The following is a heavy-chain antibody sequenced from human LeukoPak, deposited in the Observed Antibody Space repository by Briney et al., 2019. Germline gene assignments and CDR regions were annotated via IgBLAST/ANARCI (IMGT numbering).Heavy chain of an antibody. V-gene: IGHV5-51*01. CDR2: IYPGDSDT. Sequence: GESLRISCQGSGYSFTSYWIGWARQMPGKGLEWMGIIYPGDSDTRYSPSFQGQVTISADKSISTAYLQWSSLKASDTAMYYCARVFDYIIDYWGQGTLVTVSS. CDR1: GYSFTSYW. D-gene: IGHD4-11*01. CDR3: ARVFDYIIDY. J-gene: IGHJ4*02.